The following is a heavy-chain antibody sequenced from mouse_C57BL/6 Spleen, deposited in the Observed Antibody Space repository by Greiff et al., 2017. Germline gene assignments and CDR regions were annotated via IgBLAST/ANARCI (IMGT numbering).Heavy chain of an antibody. D-gene: IGHD1-1*01. J-gene: IGHJ1*03. CDR3: ARNPPITTVVATDWYFDV. CDR2: IWSGGST. V-gene: IGHV2-2*01. CDR1: GFSLTSYG. Sequence: QVQLQQSGPGLVQPSQSLSITCTASGFSLTSYGVHWVRQSPGKGLEWLGVIWSGGSTDYNAAFISRLSISKDNSTSQVFFKMNSLQADDTAIYYCARNPPITTVVATDWYFDVWGTGTTVTVSS.